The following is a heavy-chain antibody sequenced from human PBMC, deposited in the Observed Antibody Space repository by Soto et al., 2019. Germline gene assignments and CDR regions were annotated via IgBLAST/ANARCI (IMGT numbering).Heavy chain of an antibody. Sequence: QVQLQESGPGLVKLSQTLSLTCTVSGGSISSGGYYWSWIRQHPGKGLEWIGYIYYSGSTYYNPSLKSRVTISVDTSKNQFSLKLSSVTVADTAVYYCARDTADYVWGSYHGYWGQGTLVTVSS. CDR3: ARDTADYVWGSYHGY. J-gene: IGHJ4*02. V-gene: IGHV4-31*03. CDR2: IYYSGST. CDR1: GGSISSGGYY. D-gene: IGHD3-16*02.